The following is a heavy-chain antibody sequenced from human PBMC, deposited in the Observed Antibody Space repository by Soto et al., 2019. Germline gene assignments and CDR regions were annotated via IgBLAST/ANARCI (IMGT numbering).Heavy chain of an antibody. CDR2: IKQDGTSK. CDR3: ARLRFILTERDFDS. V-gene: IGHV3-7*05. J-gene: IGHJ4*02. D-gene: IGHD3-16*01. Sequence: EVQLVESGGGLVQPGGSLRLSCEASGFTFTSYWMSWVRRVPGKGLEWVANIKQDGTSKYYADSVKGRFTVSRDNAKSSVHLQMDSLRDDDTAVYRCARLRFILTERDFDSWGQGTLVTVSS. CDR1: GFTFTSYW.